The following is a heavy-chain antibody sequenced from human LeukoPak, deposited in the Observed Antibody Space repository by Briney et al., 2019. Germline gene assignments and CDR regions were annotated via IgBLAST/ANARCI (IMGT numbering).Heavy chain of an antibody. CDR1: GGSISSGSYY. Sequence: SQTLSLTCTVSGGSISSGSYYGRWIRQPAGEGLEWIGRIYTSGSIKYNPSLESRVTISIDTSKNQFSLNLTSVTAADTAVYYCARDCRLSGGSCYSNYWGLGTLVTVSS. CDR2: IYTSGSI. D-gene: IGHD2-15*01. V-gene: IGHV4-61*02. CDR3: ARDCRLSGGSCYSNY. J-gene: IGHJ4*02.